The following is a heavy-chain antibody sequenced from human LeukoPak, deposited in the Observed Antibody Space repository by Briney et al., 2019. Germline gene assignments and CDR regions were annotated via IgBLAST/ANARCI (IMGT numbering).Heavy chain of an antibody. D-gene: IGHD2-2*01. J-gene: IGHJ6*03. CDR3: AREGYCSSTSCYWNYYYMDV. V-gene: IGHV3-20*04. CDR2: INWNGGST. CDR1: GFTFDDYG. Sequence: GGSLRLSCAASGFTFDDYGMSWVRQAPGKGLEWVSGINWNGGSTGYADSVKGRFHISRDNAKNSVYLQMNSLRAEDTAVYYCAREGYCSSTSCYWNYYYMDVWGKGTTVTVSS.